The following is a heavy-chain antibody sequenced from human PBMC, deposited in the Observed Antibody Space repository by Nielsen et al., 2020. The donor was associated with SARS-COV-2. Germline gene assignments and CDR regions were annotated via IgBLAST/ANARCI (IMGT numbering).Heavy chain of an antibody. D-gene: IGHD4-17*01. CDR3: ATAYGGR. Sequence: WIRKPPGKGLEWIGSIYFSGSTYYNPSLKRRLTISVDTSKNQFSLKVTSLTAADTAVYYCATAYGGRWGQGTLVTVSS. J-gene: IGHJ4*02. V-gene: IGHV4-30-4*01. CDR2: IYFSGST.